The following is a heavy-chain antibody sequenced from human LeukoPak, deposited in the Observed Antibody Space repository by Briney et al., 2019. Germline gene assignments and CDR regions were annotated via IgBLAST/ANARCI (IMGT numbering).Heavy chain of an antibody. D-gene: IGHD2-21*02. V-gene: IGHV4-31*03. Sequence: PSETLSLTCTVSGGSISSGGYYWRWIRQHPGKGLEWIGYIYYSGSTYYNPSLKSRVTISVDTSKNQFSLKLSSVTAADTAVYYCARTAGKHIVVVTAIDYWGQGTLVTVSS. CDR2: IYYSGST. CDR1: GGSISSGGYY. CDR3: ARTAGKHIVVVTAIDY. J-gene: IGHJ4*02.